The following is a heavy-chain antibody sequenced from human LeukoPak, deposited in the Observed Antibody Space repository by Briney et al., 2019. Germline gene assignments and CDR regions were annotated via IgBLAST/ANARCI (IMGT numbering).Heavy chain of an antibody. CDR2: INWNGGST. D-gene: IGHD1-26*01. CDR3: ARGGGGSYYPHYYYYMDV. V-gene: IGHV3-20*04. J-gene: IGHJ6*03. CDR1: GFTFDDYG. Sequence: PGGSLRLSCAASGFTFDDYGMSWVRQAPGKGLEWVSGINWNGGSTGYADSVKGRFTISRDNAKNSLYLQMNSLRAEDTALYYCARGGGGSYYPHYYYYMDVWGKGTTVTVSS.